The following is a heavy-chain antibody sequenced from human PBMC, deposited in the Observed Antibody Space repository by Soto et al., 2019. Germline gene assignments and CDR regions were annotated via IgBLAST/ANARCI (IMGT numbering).Heavy chain of an antibody. J-gene: IGHJ3*02. CDR2: IKQDGRDK. Sequence: GGSLRLSCVASGFTLSKYYMSWVRQAPGKGPERVANIKQDGRDKYYVDSVKGRFTISRDNAQNSVYLQMNSLRDEDTAVYYCARDRTYYYGSGSYYNPSFDIWGQGTTVTVSS. D-gene: IGHD3-10*01. CDR3: ARDRTYYYGSGSYYNPSFDI. V-gene: IGHV3-7*01. CDR1: GFTLSKYY.